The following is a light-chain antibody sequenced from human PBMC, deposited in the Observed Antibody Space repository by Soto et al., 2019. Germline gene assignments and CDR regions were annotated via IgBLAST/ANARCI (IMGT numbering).Light chain of an antibody. Sequence: QSALTQPASVSGSPGQSITISCTGTSSDVGGYNYVSWYQQHPGKAPKIIIYEVTNRPSGVSDRFSGSKSGNTASLTISGLQAEDEADYYCNSYKGTNTRYVFGTGTKLTVL. CDR2: EVT. V-gene: IGLV2-14*01. CDR3: NSYKGTNTRYV. CDR1: SSDVGGYNY. J-gene: IGLJ1*01.